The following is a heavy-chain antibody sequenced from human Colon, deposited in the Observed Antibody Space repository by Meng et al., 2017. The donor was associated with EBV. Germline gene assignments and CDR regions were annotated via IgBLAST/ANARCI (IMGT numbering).Heavy chain of an antibody. J-gene: IGHJ4*02. Sequence: VQLQESGPGLVKPSGTLSLTCTVSGGSMSSGNYYWSWIRQPPGKGLEWIGYIHHSGSAYYNPSLKSRVSISVDTSKNQFSLNLNSMTAADTAVYYCASFDHIPRRNYFDYWGQGTLVTVSS. CDR3: ASFDHIPRRNYFDY. CDR2: IHHSGSA. D-gene: IGHD2-21*01. V-gene: IGHV4-30-4*01. CDR1: GGSMSSGNYY.